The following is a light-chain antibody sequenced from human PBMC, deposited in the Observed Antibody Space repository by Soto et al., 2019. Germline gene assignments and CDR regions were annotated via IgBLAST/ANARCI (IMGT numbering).Light chain of an antibody. CDR2: AAS. J-gene: IGKJ1*01. CDR3: QQYNSYSPT. Sequence: DIQMTQSPSTLSASVGDRVTITCRASQSISSWLAWYQQKPGKAPKLLIFAASSLQSGVPSRFSGSGSGTEFTLTISSLQPDDFATYYCQQYNSYSPTFGQGTKVDI. CDR1: QSISSW. V-gene: IGKV1-5*01.